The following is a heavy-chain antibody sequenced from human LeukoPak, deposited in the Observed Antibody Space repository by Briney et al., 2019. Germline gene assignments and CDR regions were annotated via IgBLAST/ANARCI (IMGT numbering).Heavy chain of an antibody. CDR2: AHDSGTT. V-gene: IGHV4-59*01. D-gene: IGHD1-26*01. CDR1: GSSITNYY. J-gene: IGHJ4*01. Sequence: PSETLSLTCRVPGSSITNYYWSAVRQSPGKGLEWIGCAHDSGTTKYNPSLNSRVTISLDTPKNQFSLEVTSVTAADTAVSFCARDINVGATSFWGQGTLVTVSS. CDR3: ARDINVGATSF.